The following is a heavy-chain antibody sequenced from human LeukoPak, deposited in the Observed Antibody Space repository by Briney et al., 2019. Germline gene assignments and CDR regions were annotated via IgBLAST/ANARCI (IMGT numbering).Heavy chain of an antibody. CDR2: INPNSGGT. CDR3: ARDRSGSYYGRRAWFDP. Sequence: ASVKVSCKASGYTFTGYYMHWVRQAPGQGLEWMGWINPNSGGTNYAQKFQGRVTMTRDTSISTAYVELSRLRSDDTAVYYCARDRSGSYYGRRAWFDPWGQGTPVTVSS. V-gene: IGHV1-2*02. CDR1: GYTFTGYY. D-gene: IGHD1-26*01. J-gene: IGHJ5*02.